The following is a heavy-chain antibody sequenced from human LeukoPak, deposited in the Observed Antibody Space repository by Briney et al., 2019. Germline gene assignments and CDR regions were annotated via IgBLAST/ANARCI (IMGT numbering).Heavy chain of an antibody. CDR1: GGSISSYY. J-gene: IGHJ6*02. V-gene: IGHV4-59*08. D-gene: IGHD6-6*01. CDR2: IYYSGST. Sequence: SETLSLTCTVSGGSISSYYWSWIRQPPGKGLEWIGYIYYSGSTNYNPSLKSRVTISVDTSKNQFSLKLSSVTAADTAVYYCARQTEYSSRYGMDVWGQGTTVTVSS. CDR3: ARQTEYSSRYGMDV.